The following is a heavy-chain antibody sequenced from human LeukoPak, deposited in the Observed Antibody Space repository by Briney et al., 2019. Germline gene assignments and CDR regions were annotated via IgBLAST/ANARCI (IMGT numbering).Heavy chain of an antibody. CDR1: GGSISSYY. Sequence: SETLSLTCTVSGGSISSYYWSWIRQPAGKGLEWIGRIYTSESTNYNPSLKSRVTMSVDTSKNQFSLKLSSVTAADTAVYYCAVAAPTEQFVTSLIDYWGQGTLVTVSS. CDR2: IYTSEST. V-gene: IGHV4-4*07. J-gene: IGHJ4*02. D-gene: IGHD6-19*01. CDR3: AVAAPTEQFVTSLIDY.